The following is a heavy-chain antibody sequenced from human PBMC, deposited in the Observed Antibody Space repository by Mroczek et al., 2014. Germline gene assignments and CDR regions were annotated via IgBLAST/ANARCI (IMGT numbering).Heavy chain of an antibody. CDR3: ARVEGVGMGATHAFDI. V-gene: IGHV4-30-2*01. D-gene: IGHD1-26*01. Sequence: QVQLQQSGSGLVKPSQTLSLTCAVSGGSISSGGYSWSWIRQPPGKGLEWIGYIYHSGSTYYNPSLKSRVTISVDRSKNQFSLKLSSVTAADTAVYYCARVEGVGMGATHAFDIWGQGTMVTVSS. CDR1: GGSISSGGYS. J-gene: IGHJ3*02. CDR2: IYHSGST.